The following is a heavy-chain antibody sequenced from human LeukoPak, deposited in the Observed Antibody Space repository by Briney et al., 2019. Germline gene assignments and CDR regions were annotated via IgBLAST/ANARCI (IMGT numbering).Heavy chain of an antibody. V-gene: IGHV4-59*11. CDR1: GGSISSHY. D-gene: IGHD5-12*01. Sequence: TPSETLSLTCTVSGGSISSHYWSRIRQPPGKGLEWIGYIYYSGSTNYNPSLKSRVTISVDTSKNQFSLKLSSVTAADTAVYYCARERGGYIDWGQGTLVTVSS. CDR2: IYYSGST. J-gene: IGHJ4*02. CDR3: ARERGGYID.